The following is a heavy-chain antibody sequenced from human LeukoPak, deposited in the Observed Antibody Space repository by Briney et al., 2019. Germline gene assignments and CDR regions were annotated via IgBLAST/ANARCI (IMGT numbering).Heavy chain of an antibody. Sequence: GGSLRLSCAASGFTFSSYSMNWVRQAPGKGLEWVSSISSSSSYIYYADSVKGRFTISRDNAKNSLYLQMNSLRAEDTAVYDCARIGRANAFDIWGRGTMVTVSS. CDR3: ARIGRANAFDI. V-gene: IGHV3-21*01. CDR2: ISSSSSYI. CDR1: GFTFSSYS. J-gene: IGHJ3*02.